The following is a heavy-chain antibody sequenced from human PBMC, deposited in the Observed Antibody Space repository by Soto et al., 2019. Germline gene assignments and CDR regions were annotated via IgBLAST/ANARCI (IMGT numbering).Heavy chain of an antibody. CDR2: ISVYTGNT. CDR1: GYTFSAYG. Sequence: QVQLLQSGGEVTKPGASVKVSCKSSGYTFSAYGVSWVRQAPGQGLEGLGWISVYTGNTKQSQKFQDRVTLTTEASTGTAYLELRSLRSDDTAIYYCVRDRCTTDRCYTHHFDVWGQGTTVTVSS. CDR3: VRDRCTTDRCYTHHFDV. J-gene: IGHJ6*02. V-gene: IGHV1-18*04. D-gene: IGHD2-8*01.